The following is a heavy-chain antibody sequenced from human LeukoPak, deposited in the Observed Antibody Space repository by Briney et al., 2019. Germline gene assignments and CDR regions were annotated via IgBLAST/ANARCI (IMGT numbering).Heavy chain of an antibody. V-gene: IGHV4-61*02. D-gene: IGHD3-22*01. CDR2: VHTSGST. J-gene: IGHJ4*02. Sequence: SETLSLTCTVSGGSISSGNYYWSWIRQPAGEGLEWIGRVHTSGSTNYNPSLKSRVTISIDTSKNQFSLKLTSVTAADTAVYYCARDGYYFDRSGFFWGQGALVTVSS. CDR3: ARDGYYFDRSGFF. CDR1: GGSISSGNYY.